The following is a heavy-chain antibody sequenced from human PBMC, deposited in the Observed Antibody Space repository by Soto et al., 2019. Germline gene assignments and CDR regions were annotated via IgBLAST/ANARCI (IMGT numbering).Heavy chain of an antibody. Sequence: PSETLSLTCTVSGGSISGFYWSWIRQPPGKGREWIAYIYNNGRTNYNPSLRSRVSISVDTSTNHIFLKVISVTAADTAIYYCARGRDGYNFASFDIWGQGTMVTVS. CDR2: IYNNGRT. V-gene: IGHV4-59*01. J-gene: IGHJ3*02. CDR1: GGSISGFY. D-gene: IGHD5-12*01. CDR3: ARGRDGYNFASFDI.